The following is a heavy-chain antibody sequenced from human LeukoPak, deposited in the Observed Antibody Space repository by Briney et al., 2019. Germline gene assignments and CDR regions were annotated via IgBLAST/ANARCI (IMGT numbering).Heavy chain of an antibody. CDR3: ARANYDSSGPKGDFDI. CDR2: INPNSGGT. J-gene: IGHJ3*02. Sequence: GASVKVSCKASGYTFTGYYMHWVRQAPGQGLEWMGWINPNSGGTNYAQKFQGRVTMTRDTSISTAYMELSRLRSDDTAVYYCARANYDSSGPKGDFDIWGQGTMVLVSS. V-gene: IGHV1-2*02. CDR1: GYTFTGYY. D-gene: IGHD3-22*01.